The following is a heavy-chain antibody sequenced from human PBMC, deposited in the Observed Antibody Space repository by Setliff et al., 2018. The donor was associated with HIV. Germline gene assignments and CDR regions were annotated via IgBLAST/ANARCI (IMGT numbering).Heavy chain of an antibody. V-gene: IGHV3-11*05. D-gene: IGHD5-18*01. CDR2: ISSSGSFT. CDR3: ARDGSYISRGY. CDR1: GFNFSDDY. J-gene: IGHJ4*02. Sequence: PGGSLRLSCVVSGFNFSDDYMSWISQAPGKGLEWVSYISSSGSFTNYADSVKGRFTISRDNAKNALYLQMNSRRAEDTAVYYCARDGSYISRGYWGQGTLVTVSS.